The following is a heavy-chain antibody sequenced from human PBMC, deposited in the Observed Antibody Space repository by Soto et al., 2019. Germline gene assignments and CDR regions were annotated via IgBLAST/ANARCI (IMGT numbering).Heavy chain of an antibody. CDR2: ISYDGSNK. D-gene: IGHD5-18*01. CDR1: GFTFSSYG. J-gene: IGHJ6*02. CDR3: AKDQGISYDRDYYYGMDV. Sequence: QVQLVESGGGVVQPGRSLRLSCAASGFTFSSYGMHWVRQAPGKGLEWVAVISYDGSNKYYADSVKGRFTISRDNSRNTLYLQMNRLRAEDTAVYDCAKDQGISYDRDYYYGMDVWGQGTTVTFSS. V-gene: IGHV3-30*18.